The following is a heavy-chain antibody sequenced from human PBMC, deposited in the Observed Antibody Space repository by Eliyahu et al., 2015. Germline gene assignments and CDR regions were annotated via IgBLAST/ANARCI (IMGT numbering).Heavy chain of an antibody. D-gene: IGHD3-10*01. J-gene: IGHJ6*02. CDR3: ARPHGPYGSGSYTRSGMDV. CDR1: GFTFXSYG. V-gene: IGHV3-33*01. Sequence: QVQLVESGGGVVQPGRXLRLSCXASGFTFXSYGXXXVRQAPGKGLEWVAVIWYDGSNKYYADSVKGRFTISRDNSKNTLYLQMNSLRAEDTAVYYCARPHGPYGSGSYTRSGMDVWGQGTTVTVSS. CDR2: IWYDGSNK.